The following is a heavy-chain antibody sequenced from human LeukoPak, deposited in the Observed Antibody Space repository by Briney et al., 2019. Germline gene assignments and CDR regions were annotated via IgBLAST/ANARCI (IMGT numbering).Heavy chain of an antibody. Sequence: PGGSLGLSCAASGFTFSSYGMSWVRQAPGKGLEWVSAISGSGGSTYYADSVKGRFTISRDNSKNTLYLQMNSLRAEDTAVYYCAKDRAIMITFEDYWGQGTLVTVSS. CDR3: AKDRAIMITFEDY. V-gene: IGHV3-23*01. D-gene: IGHD3-16*01. CDR1: GFTFSSYG. CDR2: ISGSGGST. J-gene: IGHJ4*02.